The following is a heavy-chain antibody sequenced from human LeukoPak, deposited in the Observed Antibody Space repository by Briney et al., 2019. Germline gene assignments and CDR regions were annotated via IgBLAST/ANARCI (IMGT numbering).Heavy chain of an antibody. J-gene: IGHJ2*01. CDR3: TKNWGAFSWYFDL. CDR1: AFTSTSSG. CDR2: IRYDGSNK. V-gene: IGHV3-30*02. Sequence: GRSRTRSSAAPAFTSTSSGMHWIRQAPGKGLEWVAFIRYDGSNKYYTNSVKGRFTISRDNSKNTLYLQIKSLTAEDTPVHYCTKNWGAFSWYFDLWGRGTLVTVSS. D-gene: IGHD7-27*01.